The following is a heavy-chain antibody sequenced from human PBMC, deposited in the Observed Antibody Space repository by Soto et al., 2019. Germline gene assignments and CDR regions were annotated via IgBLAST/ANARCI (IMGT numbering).Heavy chain of an antibody. J-gene: IGHJ6*02. CDR2: ISTNKGNT. CDR1: GYTFTNYG. V-gene: IGHV1-18*01. Sequence: QVQLVQSGAEVKKPGASVKVSCKASGYTFTNYGLSWVRQAPGQGLEWMGWISTNKGNTNYAQKFQGRVTVTTDTATSTAYMELRSLRSDDTAVYYCAREGRIVGAVNTYYYYGMDVWGRGTTVTVS. D-gene: IGHD2-15*01. CDR3: AREGRIVGAVNTYYYYGMDV.